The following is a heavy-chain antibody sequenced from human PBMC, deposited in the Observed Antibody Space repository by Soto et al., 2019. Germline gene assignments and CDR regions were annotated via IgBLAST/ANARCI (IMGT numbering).Heavy chain of an antibody. Sequence: SETLSLTCTVSGGSISSYYWSWIRQPPGKGLEWIGYIYYSGSTNYNPSPKSRVTISVDTSKNQFSLKLSSVTAADTAVYYCARGRAAAGGDFDYWGQGTLVTVSS. D-gene: IGHD6-13*01. CDR2: IYYSGST. CDR3: ARGRAAAGGDFDY. CDR1: GGSISSYY. J-gene: IGHJ4*02. V-gene: IGHV4-59*01.